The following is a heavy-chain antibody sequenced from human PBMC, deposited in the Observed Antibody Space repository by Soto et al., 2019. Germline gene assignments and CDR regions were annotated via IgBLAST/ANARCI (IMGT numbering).Heavy chain of an antibody. CDR2: IYYSGST. V-gene: IGHV4-39*01. D-gene: IGHD5-18*01. CDR3: ARWIQLWYIFDY. J-gene: IGHJ4*02. Sequence: SETLSLTCTVSGGSISSSSYYWGWIRQPPGKGLEWIGSIYYSGSTYYNPSLKSRVTISVDTSKNQFSLKLSSVTAADTAVYYCARWIQLWYIFDYWGQGTLVTVSS. CDR1: GGSISSSSYY.